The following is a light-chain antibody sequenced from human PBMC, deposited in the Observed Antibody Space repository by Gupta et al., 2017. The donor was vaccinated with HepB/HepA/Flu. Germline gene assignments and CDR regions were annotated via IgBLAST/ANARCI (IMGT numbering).Light chain of an antibody. CDR1: QSLRHDY. V-gene: IGKV3-20*01. CDR3: QQYSATPLT. J-gene: IGKJ4*01. CDR2: GAS. Sequence: ELTASPGTLSLASGNTAPLPCRASQSLRHDYLAWYQQKPGQAPRLLIHGASTRATGVPDRFSGSGSGTDFTLTITRLQTEDFAVYYCQQYSATPLTFGGGTKVDIK.